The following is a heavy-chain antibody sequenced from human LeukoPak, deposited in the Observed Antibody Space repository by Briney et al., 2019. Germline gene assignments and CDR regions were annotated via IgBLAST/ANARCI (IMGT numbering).Heavy chain of an antibody. J-gene: IGHJ6*03. D-gene: IGHD3-3*01. CDR1: GGPISSYY. Sequence: PSETLSLTCTVSGGPISSYYWSWIRQPPGKGLEWMGYIYSSWSPNYSPSLKSRVNISVDASKNQFSLKLRSVTAADTAVYYCARDGGGYYRRDYYYYMDVWGKGTTVTVSS. CDR3: ARDGGGYYRRDYYYYMDV. V-gene: IGHV4-59*01. CDR2: IYSSWSP.